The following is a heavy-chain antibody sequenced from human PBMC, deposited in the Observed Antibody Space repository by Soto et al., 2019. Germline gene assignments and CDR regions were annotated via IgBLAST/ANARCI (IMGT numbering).Heavy chain of an antibody. CDR3: ARESPMVRGVLHY. J-gene: IGHJ4*02. V-gene: IGHV1-69*13. CDR2: IIPIFGTA. Sequence: SVKVSCKASGGTFSSYAISWVRQAPGQGLEWMGGIIPIFGTANYAQKFQGRVTITADESTSTAYMELSSLRSEDTAVYYCARESPMVRGVLHYSGPAALVTVSS. CDR1: GGTFSSYA. D-gene: IGHD3-10*01.